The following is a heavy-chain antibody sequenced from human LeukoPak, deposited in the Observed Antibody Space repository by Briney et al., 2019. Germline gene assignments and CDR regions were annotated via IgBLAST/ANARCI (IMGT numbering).Heavy chain of an antibody. D-gene: IGHD6-19*01. V-gene: IGHV3-53*01. CDR2: IYSGDST. CDR1: GFTVSSNY. Sequence: GGSLRLSCAASGFTVSSNYMSWVRQAPGKGLEWVSVIYSGDSTYYADSVKGRFTISRDNSKNTLYLQMNSLRAEDTAVYYCARGYSRGKGNAFDIWGQGTMDTVSS. CDR3: ARGYSRGKGNAFDI. J-gene: IGHJ3*02.